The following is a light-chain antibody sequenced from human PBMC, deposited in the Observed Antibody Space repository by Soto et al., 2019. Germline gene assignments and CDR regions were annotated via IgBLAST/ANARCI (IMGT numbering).Light chain of an antibody. CDR1: SGHSSYA. CDR3: QTWGTGIQV. J-gene: IGLJ2*01. Sequence: QPVLTQSPSASASLGASVKLTCTLSSGHSSYAIAWHQQQPEKGPRYLMKLNSDGSHSKGDGIPERLSGSSSGAERYLSISSLQSEDEADYYCQTWGTGIQVFGGGIKLTVL. V-gene: IGLV4-69*01. CDR2: LNSDGSH.